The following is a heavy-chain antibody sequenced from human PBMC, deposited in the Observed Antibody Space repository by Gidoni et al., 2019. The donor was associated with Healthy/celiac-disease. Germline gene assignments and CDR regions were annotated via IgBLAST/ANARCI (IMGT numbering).Heavy chain of an antibody. D-gene: IGHD2-2*01. CDR2: INHSGST. V-gene: IGHV4-34*01. CDR1: GGSFSRYY. CDR3: ARNYCSSTSCYYAGWFDP. J-gene: IGHJ5*02. Sequence: QVQLQQWGAGLLKPSATLSLTCAVYGGSFSRYYWSWIRQPPGKGLEWIGEINHSGSTNYNPSLKSRVTISVDTSKNQFSLKLSSVTAADTAVYYCARNYCSSTSCYYAGWFDPWGQGTLVTVSS.